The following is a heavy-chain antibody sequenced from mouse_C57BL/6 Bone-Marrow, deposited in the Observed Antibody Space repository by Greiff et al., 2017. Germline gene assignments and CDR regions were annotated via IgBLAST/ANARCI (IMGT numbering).Heavy chain of an antibody. CDR3: ARGGSRGAWFAY. J-gene: IGHJ3*01. V-gene: IGHV1-82*01. CDR1: GYAFSSSW. Sequence: VKLMESGPELVKPGASVKISCKASGYAFSSSWMNWVKQRPGKGLEWIGRIYPGDGDTNYNGKFKGKATLTADKSSSTAYMQLSSLTSEDSAVYFCARGGSRGAWFAYWGQGTLVTVSA. D-gene: IGHD6-1*01. CDR2: IYPGDGDT.